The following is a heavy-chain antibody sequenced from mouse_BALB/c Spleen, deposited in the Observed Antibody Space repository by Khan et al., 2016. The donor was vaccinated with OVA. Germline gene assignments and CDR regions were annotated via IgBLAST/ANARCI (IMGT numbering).Heavy chain of an antibody. Sequence: VRLQQSGPELVKPGASMKISCKASGYSFTDYTMNWVKQSPGKNLEWIGLINPYNGGTRYNQKSKGKATLTVDKSSSTAYMELLSLTAEDSAVYYCAKGGNYVGYSMDYWGQGTSVTVSS. CDR2: INPYNGGT. CDR3: AKGGNYVGYSMDY. D-gene: IGHD2-1*01. J-gene: IGHJ4*01. V-gene: IGHV1-18*01. CDR1: GYSFTDYT.